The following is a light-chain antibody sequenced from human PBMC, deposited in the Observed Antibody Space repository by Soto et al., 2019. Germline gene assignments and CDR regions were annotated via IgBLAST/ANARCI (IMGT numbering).Light chain of an antibody. V-gene: IGKV3-20*01. CDR2: NAS. Sequence: DIVLTQSPGTLSLSPGERATLSCRASQSIGYYFLAWYQQKLGPAPMLLIYNASDRDTGIPYMFSGSGSGADCPLTISRLEPEDFAVYYCQHFGISVTFGQGTRVEIK. J-gene: IGKJ1*01. CDR1: QSIGYYF. CDR3: QHFGISVT.